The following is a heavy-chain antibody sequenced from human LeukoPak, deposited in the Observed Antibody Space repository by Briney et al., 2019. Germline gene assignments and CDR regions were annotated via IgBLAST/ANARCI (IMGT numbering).Heavy chain of an antibody. D-gene: IGHD3-22*01. J-gene: IGHJ4*02. CDR1: GFIFSSYS. CDR2: IKPDGTEK. Sequence: GGSLRLSCAASGFIFSSYSMNWVRQAPGKGLECVANIKPDGTEKYYVDSVKGRFTISRDNAKSSLYLQMNSLRAEDTAVYYCARGSRASGYCPFDYWGQGTLVAVSS. CDR3: ARGSRASGYCPFDY. V-gene: IGHV3-7*01.